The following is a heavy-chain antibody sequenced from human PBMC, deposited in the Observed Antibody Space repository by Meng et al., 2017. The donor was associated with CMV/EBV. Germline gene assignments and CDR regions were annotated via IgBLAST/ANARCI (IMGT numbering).Heavy chain of an antibody. J-gene: IGHJ2*01. V-gene: IGHV1-18*01. CDR3: ARDPLFGGGGRFDL. Sequence: QVQRGQSGAGVKKPGASVKVSCQASGYPFTSYGISWVRQAPGQGLEWMGWISAYNGNTNYAQKLQGRVTMTTDTSTSTAYMELRSLRSDDTAVYYCARDPLFGGGGRFDLWGRGTLVTVSS. CDR2: ISAYNGNT. CDR1: GYPFTSYG. D-gene: IGHD3-10*01.